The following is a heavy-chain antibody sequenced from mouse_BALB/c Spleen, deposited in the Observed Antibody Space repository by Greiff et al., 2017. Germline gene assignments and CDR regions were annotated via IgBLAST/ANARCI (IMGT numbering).Heavy chain of an antibody. CDR1: GFTFSSYA. Sequence: EVKLMESGGGLVKPGGSLKLSCAASGFTFSSYAMSWVRQSPEKRLEWVADISSGGSYTYYPDTVTGRFTISRDNAKNTLYLEMSSLRSEDTAMYYCASREAWFAYWGQGTLVTVSA. CDR3: ASREAWFAY. D-gene: IGHD3-3*01. V-gene: IGHV5-9-4*01. CDR2: ISSGGSYT. J-gene: IGHJ3*01.